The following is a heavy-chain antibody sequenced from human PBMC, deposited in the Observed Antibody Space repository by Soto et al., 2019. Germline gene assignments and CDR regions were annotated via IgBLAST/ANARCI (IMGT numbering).Heavy chain of an antibody. J-gene: IGHJ4*02. CDR3: ARERHLDY. V-gene: IGHV3-7*05. CDR1: GFTFGTYW. CDR2: TNQDGSDK. Sequence: GGSLRLSCAASGFTFGTYWMSWVRQAPGKGLEWVANTNQDGSDKYYVDSVKGRFTISRDNAKNSLYLEMNSLRAEDTAVYYCARERHLDYWGQGTLVTVS.